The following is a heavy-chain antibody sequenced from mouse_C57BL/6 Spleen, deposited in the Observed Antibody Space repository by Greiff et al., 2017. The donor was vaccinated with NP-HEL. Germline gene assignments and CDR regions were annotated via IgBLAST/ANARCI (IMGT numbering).Heavy chain of an antibody. J-gene: IGHJ4*01. D-gene: IGHD2-4*01. CDR2: ISSGSSTI. V-gene: IGHV5-17*01. CDR1: GFTFSDYG. Sequence: EVQLVESGGGLVKPGGSLKLSCAASGFTFSDYGMHWVRQAPEKGLEWVAYISSGSSTIYYADTVKGRFTISRDNAKNTLFLQMTSLRSEDTAMYYCARLVGDYDEDFPYYYAMDYWGQGTSVTVSS. CDR3: ARLVGDYDEDFPYYYAMDY.